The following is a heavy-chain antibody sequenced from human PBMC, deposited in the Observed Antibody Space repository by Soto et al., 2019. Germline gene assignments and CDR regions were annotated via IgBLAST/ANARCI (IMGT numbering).Heavy chain of an antibody. V-gene: IGHV3-23*01. J-gene: IGHJ4*02. Sequence: EVQLLESGGGLVQPGGSLRLSCAASGFTFSTYAMSWVRQAPGKGLEWVSGISSSGGSTYYADSVKGRFTISRDNSKNTLYLQMNGLRAEDTAVDYCANAYGDYGYWGQGTLVTVSS. CDR2: ISSSGGST. CDR1: GFTFSTYA. D-gene: IGHD4-17*01. CDR3: ANAYGDYGY.